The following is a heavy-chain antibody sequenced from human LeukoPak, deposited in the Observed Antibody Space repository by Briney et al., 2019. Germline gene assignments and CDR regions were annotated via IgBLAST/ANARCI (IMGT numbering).Heavy chain of an antibody. CDR1: GFTFDDYG. V-gene: IGHV3-7*01. Sequence: PGGSLRLSCAASGFTFDDYGMSWVRQAPGKGLEWVANIKQDGSEKYYVDSVKGRFTISRDNAKNSLYLQMNSLRAEDTAVYYCASLPTYWGQGTLVTVSS. J-gene: IGHJ4*02. CDR2: IKQDGSEK. CDR3: ASLPTY.